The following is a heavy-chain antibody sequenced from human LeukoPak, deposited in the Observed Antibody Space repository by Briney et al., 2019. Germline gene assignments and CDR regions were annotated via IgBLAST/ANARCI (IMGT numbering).Heavy chain of an antibody. CDR3: ARDQDGGGSDY. CDR2: ISTYNGKR. D-gene: IGHD3-16*01. J-gene: IGHJ4*02. CDR1: GYTFTSYG. V-gene: IGHV1-18*01. Sequence: ASVKVSCKASGYTFTSYGIGWVRQAPGQGLEWMGWISTYNGKRNYAQKFQDRVTMTTDKSTSTAYMELSSLRSEDTAVYYCARDQDGGGSDYWGQGTLVTVSS.